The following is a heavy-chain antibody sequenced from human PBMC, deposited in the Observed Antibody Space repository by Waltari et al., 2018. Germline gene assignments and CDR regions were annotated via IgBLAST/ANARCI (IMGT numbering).Heavy chain of an antibody. V-gene: IGHV5-51*01. J-gene: IGHJ4*01. CDR3: ATVGGDASHPKQALVN. CDR2: IFPGDSDT. Sequence: EVQLVQSGAEVKKPGESLKISCKGSGDVFSTYWIAWVRQMPGKGLEWMGIIFPGDSDTRYSPSFEGQVTISADKSINTASLQWTSLKDSDIAIYYCATVGGDASHPKQALVNWGQGTRVTVS. D-gene: IGHD3-16*01. CDR1: GDVFSTYW.